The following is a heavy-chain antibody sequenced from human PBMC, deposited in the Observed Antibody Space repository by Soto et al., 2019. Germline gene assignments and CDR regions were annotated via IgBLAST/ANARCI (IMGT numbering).Heavy chain of an antibody. CDR2: IWYDGSNE. D-gene: IGHD6-19*01. Sequence: GSLRLSCAASGFIFSNFGMHWVRQAPGKVLEWVAVIWYDGSNEYYADSVKGRFTISKDNSKSTLYLQMNSLRAEDTAVYYCARDDIPGIAVSTYGMDVWGQGTTVTVSS. CDR3: ARDDIPGIAVSTYGMDV. J-gene: IGHJ6*02. CDR1: GFIFSNFG. V-gene: IGHV3-33*01.